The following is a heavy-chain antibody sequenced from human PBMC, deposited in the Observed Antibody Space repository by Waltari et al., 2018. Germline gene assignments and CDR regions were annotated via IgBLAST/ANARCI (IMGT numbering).Heavy chain of an antibody. CDR1: GYTFTSYG. J-gene: IGHJ1*01. V-gene: IGHV1-69*06. CDR2: IIPIFGTA. CDR3: ARALTYYYDSSGFEGYFQH. D-gene: IGHD3-22*01. Sequence: QVQLVQSGAEVKKPGASVKVSCKASGYTFTSYGISWVRQAPGQGLAWMGWIIPIFGTANYAQKFQGRVTITADKSTSTAYMELSSLRSEDTAVYYCARALTYYYDSSGFEGYFQHWGQGTLVTVSS.